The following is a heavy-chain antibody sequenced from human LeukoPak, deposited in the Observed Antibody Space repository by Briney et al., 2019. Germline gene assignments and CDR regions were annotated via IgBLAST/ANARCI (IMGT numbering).Heavy chain of an antibody. CDR1: VASITSYT. D-gene: IGHD3-9*01. V-gene: IGHV4-4*07. CDR2: MYSSGST. Sequence: SETLSLTCTVSVASITSYTWTWIRQPAGKRLEWMGRMYSSGSTKYNPSLKSRVTMSLDTSKKQLSLKLSSVTAADTAVYYCAREGYYDILTGYQHDAFDVWGPGTVVTVSS. J-gene: IGHJ3*01. CDR3: AREGYYDILTGYQHDAFDV.